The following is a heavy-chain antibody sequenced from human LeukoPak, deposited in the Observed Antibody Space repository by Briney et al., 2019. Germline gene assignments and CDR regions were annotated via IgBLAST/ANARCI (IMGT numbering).Heavy chain of an antibody. CDR1: GSPISSGGYY. D-gene: IGHD2-15*01. V-gene: IGHV4-31*03. Sequence: SQTQTLHCTVSGSPISSGGYYWSWIRQHPRKGLEWIGYIYYSGSTYYNPSLKSRVTISVDTSKNQFSLKLSSVTAADTAVYYCARRRCSGGSCYFDYWGQGTLVTVSS. CDR3: ARRRCSGGSCYFDY. J-gene: IGHJ4*02. CDR2: IYYSGST.